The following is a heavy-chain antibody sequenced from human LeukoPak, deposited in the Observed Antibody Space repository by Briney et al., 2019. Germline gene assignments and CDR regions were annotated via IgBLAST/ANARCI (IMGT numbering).Heavy chain of an antibody. CDR1: GLTFNNYA. Sequence: GGSLRLSCAASGLTFNNYAMSWVRQAPGKGLEWVSAISGNGENTYYADSMKGRFTISRDNSKNILYLQMSSLRAEDTAIYYCTKKSPYGGRDSWGQGTLVTVSS. CDR3: TKKSPYGGRDS. J-gene: IGHJ4*02. CDR2: ISGNGENT. V-gene: IGHV3-23*01. D-gene: IGHD4/OR15-4a*01.